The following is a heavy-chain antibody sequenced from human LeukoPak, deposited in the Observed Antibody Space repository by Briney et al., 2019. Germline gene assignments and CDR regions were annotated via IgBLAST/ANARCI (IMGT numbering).Heavy chain of an antibody. CDR3: TREGVYAPDPSSYHRAPFDI. D-gene: IGHD3-16*02. V-gene: IGHV1-69*04. CDR2: IIPVLGVS. J-gene: IGHJ3*02. CDR1: GGTFSEDV. Sequence: ASVKVSCKASGGTFSEDVITWVRQAPGQRPEWMGRIIPVLGVSNFAQKFRGRITITAGKSTSTGHMELSRLEFGDTAIYYCTREGVYAPDPSSYHRAPFDIWGQGTVVIVSS.